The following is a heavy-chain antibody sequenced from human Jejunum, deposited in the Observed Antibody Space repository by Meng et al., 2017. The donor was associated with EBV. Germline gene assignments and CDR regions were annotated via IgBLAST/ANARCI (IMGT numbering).Heavy chain of an antibody. Sequence: EIGGAFHKPTGSLRLYCAASELSFSDQWSYGVRQYPGKGLEWFGRIKSKIDGETIDYAAPVKGRFTISRDDSKNTLYLQMNSLRTEDTAVYYCTTDTYYEKGFDPWGQGTLVTVSS. J-gene: IGHJ5*02. D-gene: IGHD3-22*01. CDR1: ELSFSDQW. CDR2: IKSKIDGETI. CDR3: TTDTYYEKGFDP. V-gene: IGHV3-15*02.